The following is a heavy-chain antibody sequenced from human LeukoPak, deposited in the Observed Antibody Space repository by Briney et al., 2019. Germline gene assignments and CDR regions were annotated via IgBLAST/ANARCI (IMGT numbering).Heavy chain of an antibody. CDR1: GGTFSSYA. V-gene: IGHV1-69*04. CDR3: ARVAADWNEPREDY. CDR2: IIPILGIA. D-gene: IGHD1-1*01. Sequence: ASVKVSGKASGGTFSSYAISWVRQAPGQGLEWMRRIIPILGIANYAQKFQGRVTITADKSTSTAYMELSSLRSEDTAVYYCARVAADWNEPREDYWGQGTLVTVSS. J-gene: IGHJ4*02.